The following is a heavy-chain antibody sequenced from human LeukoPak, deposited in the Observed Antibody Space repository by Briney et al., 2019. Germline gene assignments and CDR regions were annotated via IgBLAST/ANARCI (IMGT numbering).Heavy chain of an antibody. J-gene: IGHJ6*03. CDR2: IYSGGST. CDR1: GFTVSSNY. V-gene: IGHV3-66*01. D-gene: IGHD3-10*01. CDR3: ARAFTVSGSYYNSISHYYYMDV. Sequence: QPGGSLRLSCAASGFTVSSNYMSWVRQAPGKGLEWVSVIYSGGSTYYADSVKGRFTISRDNSKNTLYLQMNSLRAEDTAVYYCARAFTVSGSYYNSISHYYYMDVWGKGTTVTVSS.